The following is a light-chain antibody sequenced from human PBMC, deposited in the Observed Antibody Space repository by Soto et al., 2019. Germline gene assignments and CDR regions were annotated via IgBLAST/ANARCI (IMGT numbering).Light chain of an antibody. CDR2: KAS. CDR1: QTISSW. Sequence: DIQMTQSPSTLALFLLDIVTITCRASQTISSWLAWYQQKPGKAPKLMIYKASTLKSGVPSRFSGSGYGTEFTLTISSLQTDDFATYYCQHYNSYSEAFGQGTKV. V-gene: IGKV1-5*03. CDR3: QHYNSYSEA. J-gene: IGKJ1*01.